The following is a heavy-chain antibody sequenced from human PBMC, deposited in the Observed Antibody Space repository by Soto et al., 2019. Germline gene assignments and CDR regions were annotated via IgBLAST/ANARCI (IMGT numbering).Heavy chain of an antibody. J-gene: IGHJ6*02. CDR2: ISYDGSNK. CDR1: GFTFSSYG. Sequence: QVPLVESGGGVVQPGRSLRLSCAASGFTFSSYGMHWVRQAPGKGLEWVAVISYDGSNKYYADSVKGRFTISRDNSKNTLYLQMNSLRAEDTAVYYCAKIPDYGDYHYYYYGMDVWGQGTTVTVSS. D-gene: IGHD4-17*01. CDR3: AKIPDYGDYHYYYYGMDV. V-gene: IGHV3-30*18.